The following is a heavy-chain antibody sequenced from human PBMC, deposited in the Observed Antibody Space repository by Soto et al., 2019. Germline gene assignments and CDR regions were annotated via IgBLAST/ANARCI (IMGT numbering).Heavy chain of an antibody. D-gene: IGHD2-21*01. J-gene: IGHJ1*01. Sequence: QVQLVESGGGLVKPGGSLRLSCTASGFTFSAYYMSWIRQAPGKGLEWVSNISVSGYTTDYTESVRGRFTISRDNAKSSLYLQMNSLRAEDLAVSYCGRGFQGIAKPWCQGTLLTVSS. CDR1: GFTFSAYY. CDR2: ISVSGYTT. CDR3: GRGFQGIAKP. V-gene: IGHV3-11*01.